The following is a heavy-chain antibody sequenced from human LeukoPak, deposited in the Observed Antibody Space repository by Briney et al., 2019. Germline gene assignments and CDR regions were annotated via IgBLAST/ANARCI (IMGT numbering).Heavy chain of an antibody. CDR3: ARDGSYDILTGYYHEGFDY. J-gene: IGHJ4*02. Sequence: PSETLSLTCTVSGGSVSGYYWSWIRQPPGKGLDWIGYVYYSGSTDYNPSLKSRVTISVDTSKNQFSLKLSSVTAADTAVYYCARDGSYDILTGYYHEGFDYWGQGTLVTVSS. V-gene: IGHV4-59*02. CDR2: VYYSGST. D-gene: IGHD3-9*01. CDR1: GGSVSGYY.